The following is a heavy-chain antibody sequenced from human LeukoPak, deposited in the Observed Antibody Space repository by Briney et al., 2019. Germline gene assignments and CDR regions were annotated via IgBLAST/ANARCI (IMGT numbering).Heavy chain of an antibody. CDR3: ARDRGLYSNYGYYYYYMDV. D-gene: IGHD4-11*01. Sequence: PSETLSLTCTVSGGSVSSGSYYWSWIRQPAGKGLEWIGRIYTSGSTNYNPSLKSRVTISVDTPKNQFSLKLSSVTAADTAVYYCARDRGLYSNYGYYYYYMDVWGKGTTVTVSS. CDR1: GGSVSSGSYY. J-gene: IGHJ6*03. V-gene: IGHV4-61*02. CDR2: IYTSGST.